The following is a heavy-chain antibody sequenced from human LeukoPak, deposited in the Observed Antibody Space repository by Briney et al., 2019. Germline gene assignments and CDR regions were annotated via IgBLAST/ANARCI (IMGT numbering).Heavy chain of an antibody. CDR1: GGSFSGYY. CDR3: ARLLPRWLQPDY. D-gene: IGHD5-24*01. Sequence: SETLSLTCAVYGGSFSGYYWSWIRQPPGKGLEWIGEINHSGSTNYNPSLKSRVTISVDTSKNQFSLKLSSVTAADTAVYYCARLLPRWLQPDYWGQGTLVTVPS. J-gene: IGHJ4*02. CDR2: INHSGST. V-gene: IGHV4-34*01.